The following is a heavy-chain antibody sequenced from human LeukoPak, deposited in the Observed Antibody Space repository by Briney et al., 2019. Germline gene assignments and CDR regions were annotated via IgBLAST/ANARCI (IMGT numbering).Heavy chain of an antibody. V-gene: IGHV1-2*02. Sequence: ASVKVSCKASGYTFTDYYMHWVRQAPGQGLEWIGWISPDSGRTGFAQRFQGRVTMTRNTSISTAYMELSRLGYDDTAVYYCARDTRSSYLQYYFDYWGQGTLVTVSS. CDR3: ARDTRSSYLQYYFDY. CDR2: ISPDSGRT. D-gene: IGHD5-24*01. J-gene: IGHJ4*02. CDR1: GYTFTDYY.